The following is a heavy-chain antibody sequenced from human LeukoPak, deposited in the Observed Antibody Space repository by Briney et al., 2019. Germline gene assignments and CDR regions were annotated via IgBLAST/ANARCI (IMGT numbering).Heavy chain of an antibody. J-gene: IGHJ6*03. CDR1: GYTFTGYY. V-gene: IGHV1-2*04. D-gene: IGHD3-9*01. Sequence: ASVKVSCKASGYTFTGYYMHWVRQAPGQGLEWMGWINPNSGGTNYAQKFQGWVTMTRDTSISTAYMELSRLRSDDTAVYYCARDRSEGVYDILTGYPDYYYYYMDVWGKGTTVTVSS. CDR3: ARDRSEGVYDILTGYPDYYYYYMDV. CDR2: INPNSGGT.